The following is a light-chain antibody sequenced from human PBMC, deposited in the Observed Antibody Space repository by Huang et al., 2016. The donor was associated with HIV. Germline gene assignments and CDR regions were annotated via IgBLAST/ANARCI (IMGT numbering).Light chain of an antibody. CDR3: QQRNDWPPYT. V-gene: IGKV3-11*01. Sequence: EVVFTQSPATLSLSPGERATLSCRASQSVTNFLAWYQQKPGQHPRLLIYDASTRDTGIRPRFSGGGSATDFTLTISSLEPEDFAVYYCQQRNDWPPYTFGQGTRLEIK. CDR2: DAS. CDR1: QSVTNF. J-gene: IGKJ2*01.